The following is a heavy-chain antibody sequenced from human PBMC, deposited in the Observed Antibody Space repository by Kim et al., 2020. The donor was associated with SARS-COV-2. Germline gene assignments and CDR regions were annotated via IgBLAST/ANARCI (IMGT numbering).Heavy chain of an antibody. V-gene: IGHV4-30-2*01. J-gene: IGHJ4*02. D-gene: IGHD2-2*01. CDR2: IYHSGST. CDR3: ASSTSRGGDFDY. Sequence: SETLSLTCAVSGGSISSGGYSWSWIRQPPGKGLEWIGYIYHSGSTYYNPSLKSRVTISVDRSKNQFSLKLSSVTAADTAVYYCASSTSRGGDFDYWGQGT. CDR1: GGSISSGGYS.